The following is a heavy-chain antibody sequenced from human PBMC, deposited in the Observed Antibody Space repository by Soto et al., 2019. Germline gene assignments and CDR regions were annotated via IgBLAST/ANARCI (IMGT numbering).Heavy chain of an antibody. D-gene: IGHD3-22*01. CDR2: IKQDGSEK. V-gene: IGHV3-7*05. J-gene: IGHJ3*02. CDR3: ARVGYDSSGYYYFSAFDI. CDR1: GFTFSSYW. Sequence: GGSLRLSCAASGFTFSSYWMSWVRQAPGKGLEWVANIKQDGSEKYYVDSVKGRFTISRDNAKNSLYLQMNSLRAEDTAVYYCARVGYDSSGYYYFSAFDIWGQGTMVTVSS.